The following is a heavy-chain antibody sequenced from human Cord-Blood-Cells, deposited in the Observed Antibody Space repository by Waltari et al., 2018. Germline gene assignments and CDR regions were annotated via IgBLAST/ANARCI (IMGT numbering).Heavy chain of an antibody. CDR2: IKSKTDGGTT. CDR1: GFTFSNAW. V-gene: IGHV3-15*01. Sequence: VQLVESGGGLVKPGGSLRLSCAASGFTFSNAWMSRVRQAPGKGLEWVGRIKSKTDGGTTDYAAPVKGRFTISRDDSKNTLYLQMNSLKTEDTAVYYCTTDCSGSYYFDYWGQGTLVTVSS. J-gene: IGHJ4*02. D-gene: IGHD1-26*01. CDR3: TTDCSGSYYFDY.